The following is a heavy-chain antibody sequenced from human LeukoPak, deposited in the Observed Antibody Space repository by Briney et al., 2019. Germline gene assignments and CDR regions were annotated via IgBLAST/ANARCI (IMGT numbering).Heavy chain of an antibody. Sequence: GGSLRLSCAASGFTFSSYWMSWVRQGPGKGLEWVATIKQDGSEKYYVDSVKGRFTISRDNAKNSLYLQMNSLRAEDTAVHYCARDKGLYYYGMDVWGQGTTVTVSS. CDR1: GFTFSSYW. CDR3: ARDKGLYYYGMDV. V-gene: IGHV3-7*03. J-gene: IGHJ6*02. CDR2: IKQDGSEK.